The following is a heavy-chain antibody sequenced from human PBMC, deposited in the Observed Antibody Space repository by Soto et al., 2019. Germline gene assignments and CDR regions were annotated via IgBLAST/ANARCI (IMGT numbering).Heavy chain of an antibody. Sequence: EVQLVESGGGLVKPGGSLRLSCAASGFTFSSYSMNWVRQAPGKGLEWVSSISSSSSYIYYADSVKGRFTISRDNAKNSLYLQMNSLRAEDTAVYYCARDPGRRFEGYCSGGSCYSLDYWGQGTLVTVSS. CDR2: ISSSSSYI. CDR3: ARDPGRRFEGYCSGGSCYSLDY. D-gene: IGHD2-15*01. V-gene: IGHV3-21*01. J-gene: IGHJ4*02. CDR1: GFTFSSYS.